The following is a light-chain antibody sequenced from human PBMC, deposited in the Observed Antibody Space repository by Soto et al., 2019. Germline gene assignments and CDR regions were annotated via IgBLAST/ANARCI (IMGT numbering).Light chain of an antibody. CDR1: SSNIGSNT. CDR3: AAWDVSLNGPVV. J-gene: IGLJ2*01. Sequence: QSVLTQPPSASRTPGQRVTISCSGSSSNIGSNTVNWYQQLPGTAPKLLIYSNNQRPSGVPDRFSGSKSGTSASLAISGLQSEDEADYYCAAWDVSLNGPVVFGGGTKLTVL. CDR2: SNN. V-gene: IGLV1-44*01.